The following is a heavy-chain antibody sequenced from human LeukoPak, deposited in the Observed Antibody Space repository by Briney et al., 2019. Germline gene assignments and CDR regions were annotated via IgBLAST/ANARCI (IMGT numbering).Heavy chain of an antibody. CDR1: GGSISSYY. V-gene: IGHV4-59*12. Sequence: SETLSHTCSVSGGSISSYYWSWIRQPPAKGLEWFGSIYYSGSTNYNPSLKSRVTISVDTSKNQFSLKLSSVTAADTAVYYCARATGYYYGGFDIWGQGTMVTVSS. CDR2: IYYSGST. D-gene: IGHD3-10*01. J-gene: IGHJ3*02. CDR3: ARATGYYYGGFDI.